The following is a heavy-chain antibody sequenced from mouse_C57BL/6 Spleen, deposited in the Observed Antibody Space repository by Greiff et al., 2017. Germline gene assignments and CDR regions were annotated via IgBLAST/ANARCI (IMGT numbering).Heavy chain of an antibody. CDR1: GFTFSDYY. CDR3: ARRGNGYYFDY. V-gene: IGHV5-12*01. CDR2: ISNGGGST. J-gene: IGHJ2*01. Sequence: EVQVVESGGGLVQPGGSLKLSCAASGFTFSDYYMYWVRQTPEKRLEWVAYISNGGGSTYYPDTVKGRFTISRDNAKNTLYLQMSRLKSEDTAMYYCARRGNGYYFDYWGQGTTLTVSS.